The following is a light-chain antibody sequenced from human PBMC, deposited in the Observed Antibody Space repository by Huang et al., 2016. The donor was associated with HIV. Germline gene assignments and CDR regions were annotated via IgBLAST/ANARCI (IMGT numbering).Light chain of an antibody. Sequence: EIVMTQSPATLSVSPGERVTLSCRARQRVGSNLACYQQKPGQAPRLSIHGASTRATGVPIRFSGSGSGTEFTRTISSRQSEDFAVYYCQKSTTWPFTFGPGAKVDIK. CDR3: QKSTTWPFT. V-gene: IGKV3-15*01. CDR1: QRVGSN. CDR2: GAS. J-gene: IGKJ3*01.